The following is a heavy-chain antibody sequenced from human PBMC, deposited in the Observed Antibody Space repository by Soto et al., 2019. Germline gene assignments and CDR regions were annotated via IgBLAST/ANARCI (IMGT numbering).Heavy chain of an antibody. V-gene: IGHV3-9*01. CDR2: ISWNSGSI. D-gene: IGHD3-10*01. CDR1: GFTFDDYA. Sequence: DVQLVESGGGLVQPGRSLRLSCAASGFTFDDYAMHWVRQAPGKGLEWVSGISWNSGSIGYADSVKGRFTISRDNAKNYLYLQMNSLRAEDAGLYYCAKEISDQKAYYGSGTDCWGQGSLVTVSS. J-gene: IGHJ4*02. CDR3: AKEISDQKAYYGSGTDC.